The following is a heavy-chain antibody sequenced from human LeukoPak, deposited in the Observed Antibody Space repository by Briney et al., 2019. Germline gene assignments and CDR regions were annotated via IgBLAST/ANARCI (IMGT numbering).Heavy chain of an antibody. Sequence: SETLSLTCTVSGGSINNYYWSWIRQPPGKGLEWIGYIYYSGGTNYNPSLKSRVTISVDTSKNQFSPKLRSVTAADTAVYYCARNLRGGGYYYYYMDVWGKGTTVTVSS. CDR3: ARNLRGGGYYYYYMDV. J-gene: IGHJ6*03. D-gene: IGHD3-16*01. CDR1: GGSINNYY. V-gene: IGHV4-59*01. CDR2: IYYSGGT.